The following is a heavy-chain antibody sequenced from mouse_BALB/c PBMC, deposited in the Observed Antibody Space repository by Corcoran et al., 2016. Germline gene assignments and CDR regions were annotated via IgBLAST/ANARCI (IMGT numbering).Heavy chain of an antibody. CDR1: GYSFTGYT. J-gene: IGHJ4*01. V-gene: IGHV1-18*01. Sequence: EVQLQQSGPELVKPGASMKISCKASGYSFTGYTMNLVKQSHGKNLEWIGLINPYNGGTIYNQKFKVKATLTVDKSSSTAYMELLSRTSEDAAGYFCLRWTFDAMDYWGQGTSVTVSS. CDR3: LRWTFDAMDY. CDR2: INPYNGGT.